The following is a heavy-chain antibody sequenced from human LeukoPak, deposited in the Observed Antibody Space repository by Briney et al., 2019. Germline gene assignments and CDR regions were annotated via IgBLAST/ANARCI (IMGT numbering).Heavy chain of an antibody. J-gene: IGHJ5*02. CDR1: GGTFSSYA. D-gene: IGHD4-17*01. CDR3: ARHDYGDYVGTTS. Sequence: SVTVSCKASGGTFSSYAISWVRQAPGQGLECMGGIIPIFGTANYAQKFQGRVTITADESTSTAYMELSSLRSEDTAVYYCARHDYGDYVGTTSWGQGTLVTVSS. V-gene: IGHV1-69*13. CDR2: IIPIFGTA.